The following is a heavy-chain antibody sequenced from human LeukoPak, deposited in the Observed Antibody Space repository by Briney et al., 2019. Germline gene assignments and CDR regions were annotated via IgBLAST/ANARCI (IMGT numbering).Heavy chain of an antibody. D-gene: IGHD2-15*01. J-gene: IGHJ4*02. CDR2: INHSGST. V-gene: IGHV4-34*01. CDR1: GGSFSSYY. CDR3: ARYQVDSKVASSYYFDY. Sequence: SETLSLTCAVYGGSFSSYYWNWIRQPPGKGLEWIGEINHSGSTNYNPSLKSRVTISVDTSKNQFSLKLSSVTAADTAVYYCARYQVDSKVASSYYFDYWGQGTLVTVSS.